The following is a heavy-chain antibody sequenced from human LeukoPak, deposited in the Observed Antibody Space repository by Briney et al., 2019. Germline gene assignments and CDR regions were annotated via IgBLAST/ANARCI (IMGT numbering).Heavy chain of an antibody. CDR2: IYYSGST. J-gene: IGHJ3*02. V-gene: IGHV4-59*08. Sequence: SETLSLTCTVSGGSISSYYWSWIRQPLGKGLEWIGYIYYSGSTNYNPSLKSRVTISVDTSKNQFTLKLSSVTAADTAVYYCARGGATRYCSSTSCQAAFDIWGQGTMVTVSS. CDR3: ARGGATRYCSSTSCQAAFDI. D-gene: IGHD2-2*01. CDR1: GGSISSYY.